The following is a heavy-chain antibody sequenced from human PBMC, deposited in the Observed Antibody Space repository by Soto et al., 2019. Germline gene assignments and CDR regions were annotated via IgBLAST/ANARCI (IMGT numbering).Heavy chain of an antibody. V-gene: IGHV3-11*01. J-gene: IGHJ6*02. D-gene: IGHD3-3*01. CDR3: ARDFALRFLESPGMDV. CDR2: ISSSGSTI. Sequence: LRLSCAASGFTFSDYYMSWIRQAPGKGLEWVSYISSSGSTIYYADSVKGRFTISRDNAKNSLYLQMNSLRAEDTAVYYCARDFALRFLESPGMDVWGQGTTVTVSS. CDR1: GFTFSDYY.